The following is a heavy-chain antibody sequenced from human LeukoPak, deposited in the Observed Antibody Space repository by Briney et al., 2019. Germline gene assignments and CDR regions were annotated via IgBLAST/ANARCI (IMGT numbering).Heavy chain of an antibody. V-gene: IGHV3-15*01. J-gene: IGHJ4*02. Sequence: GGSLRLSCAASGFTFSNALMSWVRQAPGKGLEWVGRIKSKTDGGTTDYAAPVKGRFTISRDDSKNTLYLQMNSLKTEDTAVYYWTKDPIVVVTVEKDYWGQGTLVTVSS. D-gene: IGHD2-21*02. CDR3: TKDPIVVVTVEKDY. CDR2: IKSKTDGGTT. CDR1: GFTFSNAL.